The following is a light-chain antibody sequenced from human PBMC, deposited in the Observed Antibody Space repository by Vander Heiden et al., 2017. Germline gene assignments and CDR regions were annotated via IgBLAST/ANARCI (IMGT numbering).Light chain of an antibody. CDR2: GAS. V-gene: IGKV1-5*01. CDR3: QQYNSYPLT. Sequence: IQTTQSPSTLAASVGDRATTSCRASRGISSSLAWYQQKPGKAPKLLVYGASSLESRGPSRFSGRGSGTEFTLTISSLQPDDFATYYCQQYNSYPLTFGQGTKVEIK. J-gene: IGKJ1*01. CDR1: RGISSS.